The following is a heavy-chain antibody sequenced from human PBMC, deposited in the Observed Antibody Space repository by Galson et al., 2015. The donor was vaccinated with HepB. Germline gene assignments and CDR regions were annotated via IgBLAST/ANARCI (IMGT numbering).Heavy chain of an antibody. V-gene: IGHV1-8*01. CDR1: GSTFTSND. CDR3: ARGPPDWSHSSGHTRAGIDV. J-gene: IGHJ6*02. Sequence: SVTVSCKASGSTFTSNDINWVRQATGQGLEWMGWMNPNSGNTGYAQKFQGRVTMTKDISISTAYMELRSLRSEDTCIYCCARGPPDWSHSSGHTRAGIDVWGQGTTVTVSS. CDR2: MNPNSGNT. D-gene: IGHD6-25*01.